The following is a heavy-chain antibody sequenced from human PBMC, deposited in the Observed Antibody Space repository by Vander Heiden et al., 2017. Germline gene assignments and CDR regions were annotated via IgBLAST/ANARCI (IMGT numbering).Heavy chain of an antibody. V-gene: IGHV3-7*01. J-gene: IGHJ4*02. CDR1: GFTFGSYW. D-gene: IGHD2-8*02. CDR2: IKQDGSEK. CDR3: ARRVAASSTGGNFDS. Sequence: DVQLVESGGGLVQPGGSLRLSFAASGFTFGSYWMSWVRQAPGKGLEWVANIKQDGSEKYYVDSVKGRFTISRDNAKNSLYLQMNSLRVEDTAVYYCARRVAASSTGGNFDSWGQGTLLTVSS.